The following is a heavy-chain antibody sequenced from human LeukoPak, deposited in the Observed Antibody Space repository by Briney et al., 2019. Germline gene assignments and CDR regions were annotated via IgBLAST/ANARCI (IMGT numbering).Heavy chain of an antibody. J-gene: IGHJ6*03. D-gene: IGHD6-25*01. CDR3: AGKAAYYMDV. CDR1: GGSISSYY. CDR2: IYYSGST. V-gene: IGHV4-59*08. Sequence: SETLSLTCAVSGGSISSYYCSWIRQPPGKRLQRIGYIYYSGSTNYNPSLKSRVTISVDTSKNQFTLKRSSGTAADTAVYYCAGKAAYYMDVWGKGTTVTVSS.